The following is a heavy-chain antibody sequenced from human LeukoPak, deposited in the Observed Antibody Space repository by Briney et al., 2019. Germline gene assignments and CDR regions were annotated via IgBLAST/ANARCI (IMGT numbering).Heavy chain of an antibody. D-gene: IGHD2-2*01. Sequence: ASVKVSCKASGYTFTGYYMHWVRQAPGQGLEWMGWINPNSGGTNYAQKFQGRVAMTRDTSISTAYMELSRLRSDDTAVYYCARARVVPVINWFDPWGQGTLVTVSS. J-gene: IGHJ5*02. CDR2: INPNSGGT. CDR1: GYTFTGYY. CDR3: ARARVVPVINWFDP. V-gene: IGHV1-2*02.